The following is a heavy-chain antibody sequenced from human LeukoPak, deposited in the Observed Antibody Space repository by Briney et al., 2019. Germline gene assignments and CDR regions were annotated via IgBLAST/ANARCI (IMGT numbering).Heavy chain of an antibody. D-gene: IGHD1-26*01. J-gene: IGHJ4*02. V-gene: IGHV3-30*18. CDR2: ISYDGSNK. CDR3: AKGGRVTLGIFDY. Sequence: GGSLRLSCAASGFTFSSYGMHWVRQAPGKGLEWVAVISYDGSNKYYADSVKGRFTISRDNSKNTLYLQMNSLRAEDTAVYYCAKGGRVTLGIFDYWGQGTLVTVSS. CDR1: GFTFSSYG.